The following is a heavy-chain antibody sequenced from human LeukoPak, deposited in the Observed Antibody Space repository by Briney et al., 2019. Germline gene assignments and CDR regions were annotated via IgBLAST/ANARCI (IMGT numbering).Heavy chain of an antibody. D-gene: IGHD6-19*01. CDR2: IYYSGST. CDR3: ATLISGWSLY. J-gene: IGHJ4*02. V-gene: IGHV4-39*01. Sequence: SETLSLTCTVSGGSISSSSYYWGWIRQPPGKGLEWIGSIYYSGSTYYNPSLKSRVTISVDTSKNQFSLKLSSVTAADTAVYYCATLISGWSLYWGQGTLVTVSS. CDR1: GGSISSSSYY.